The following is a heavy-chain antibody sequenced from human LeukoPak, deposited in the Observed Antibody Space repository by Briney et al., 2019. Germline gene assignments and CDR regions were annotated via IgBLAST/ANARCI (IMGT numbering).Heavy chain of an antibody. J-gene: IGHJ6*03. CDR2: ISSSSSLI. CDR1: GFTFSYYS. Sequence: GGSLRLSCAATGFTFSYYSMNWVRQAPGRGLEWVSCISSSSSLIFYSDSVRGRFTISRDNAKNLLYLHMNSLRVEDTAVYYCAKVDRGDYSSSPVPYYNYYMNVWGKGTTVTVSS. CDR3: AKVDRGDYSSSPVPYYNYYMNV. D-gene: IGHD6-13*01. V-gene: IGHV3-21*01.